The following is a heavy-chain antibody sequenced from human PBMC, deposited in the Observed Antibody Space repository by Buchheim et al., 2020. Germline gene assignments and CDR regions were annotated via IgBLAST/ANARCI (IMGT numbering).Heavy chain of an antibody. CDR2: IKSKTNGGTT. D-gene: IGHD4-17*01. CDR3: TTYYGDYDFDY. J-gene: IGHJ4*02. CDR1: GFTFSNAW. V-gene: IGHV3-15*07. Sequence: EVQLVESGGGLVKPGGSLRLSCAASGFTFSNAWMNWVRQAPGKGLEWVGHIKSKTNGGTTDYAATVKGRFTISRDDSKNTLYLQMNSLKTEDTAVYYCTTYYGDYDFDYWGQGTL.